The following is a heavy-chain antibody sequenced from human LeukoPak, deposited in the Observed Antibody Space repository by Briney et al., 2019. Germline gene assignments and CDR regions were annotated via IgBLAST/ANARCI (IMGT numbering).Heavy chain of an antibody. CDR3: ARGVLGYYDFWSGYYPNFDY. Sequence: GASVKVSYKASGYTFTSYYMHWVRQAPGQGLEWMGIINPSGGSTSYAQKFQGRVTMTRDTSTSTVYMELSSLRSEDTAVYYCARGVLGYYDFWSGYYPNFDYWGQGTLVTVSS. V-gene: IGHV1-46*03. CDR1: GYTFTSYY. J-gene: IGHJ4*02. D-gene: IGHD3-3*01. CDR2: INPSGGST.